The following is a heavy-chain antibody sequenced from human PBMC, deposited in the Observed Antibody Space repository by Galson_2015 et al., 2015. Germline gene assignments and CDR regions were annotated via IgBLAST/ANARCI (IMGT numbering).Heavy chain of an antibody. V-gene: IGHV4-4*02. D-gene: IGHD1-26*01. J-gene: IGHJ4*02. CDR1: GGSISSSNW. Sequence: ETLSLTCAVSGGSISSSNWWSWVRQPPGKGLEWIGEIYHSGSTNYNPSLKSRVTISVDKSKNQFSLKLSSVTAADTAVYYCARDRGGSYYAAIDYWGQGTLVTVSS. CDR3: ARDRGGSYYAAIDY. CDR2: IYHSGST.